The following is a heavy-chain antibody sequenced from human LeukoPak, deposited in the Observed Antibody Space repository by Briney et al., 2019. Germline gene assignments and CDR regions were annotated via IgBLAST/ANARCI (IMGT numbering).Heavy chain of an antibody. Sequence: ASVKVSCKASGYTFTSYDINWVRQATGQGLEWMGWMNTNSGNTGYAQKFQGRVTMTRNTSISTAYMELSSLRSEDTAVYYCARNLLLWFGESSSDCFDPWGQGTLVTVSS. CDR3: ARNLLLWFGESSSDCFDP. D-gene: IGHD3-10*01. J-gene: IGHJ5*02. CDR2: MNTNSGNT. V-gene: IGHV1-8*01. CDR1: GYTFTSYD.